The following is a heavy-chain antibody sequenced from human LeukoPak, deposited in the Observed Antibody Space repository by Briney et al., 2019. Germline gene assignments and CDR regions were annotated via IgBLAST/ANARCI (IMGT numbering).Heavy chain of an antibody. J-gene: IGHJ4*02. V-gene: IGHV1-3*01. CDR3: ARSDIVATIPDY. Sequence: GASVKVSCKASGYTFTSYAMHWVRQAPGQRLEWMGWINAGNGNTKYSQKFQGRVTITRDTSASTAYMELSSLRSEDTAVYYCARSDIVATIPDYWGQGTLVTVSS. D-gene: IGHD5-12*01. CDR2: INAGNGNT. CDR1: GYTFTSYA.